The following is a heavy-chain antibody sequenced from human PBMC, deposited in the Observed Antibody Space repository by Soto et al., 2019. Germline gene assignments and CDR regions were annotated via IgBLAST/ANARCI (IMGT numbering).Heavy chain of an antibody. D-gene: IGHD6-13*01. Sequence: SETLSLTCTVSGGSISSYYWSWIRQPPGKGLEWIGYIYYSGSTNYNPSLKSRVTISVDTSKNQFSLKLSSVTAADTAVYYCARASSSWYGYFDYWGRGTLVTVSS. V-gene: IGHV4-59*01. CDR3: ARASSSWYGYFDY. J-gene: IGHJ4*02. CDR1: GGSISSYY. CDR2: IYYSGST.